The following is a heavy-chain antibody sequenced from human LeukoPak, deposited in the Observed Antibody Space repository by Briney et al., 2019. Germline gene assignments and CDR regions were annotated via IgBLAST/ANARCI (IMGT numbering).Heavy chain of an antibody. J-gene: IGHJ6*03. V-gene: IGHV4-34*01. CDR1: GGSFSGYY. Sequence: SETLSLTCAVYGGSFSGYYWSWIRQPPGKGLEWIGEINHSGSTNYNPSLKSRVTISVDTSKNQFSLKLSSVTAADTAVYYCARDRITIFGVPNGGGAMDVWGKGTTVTVSS. CDR3: ARDRITIFGVPNGGGAMDV. CDR2: INHSGST. D-gene: IGHD3-3*01.